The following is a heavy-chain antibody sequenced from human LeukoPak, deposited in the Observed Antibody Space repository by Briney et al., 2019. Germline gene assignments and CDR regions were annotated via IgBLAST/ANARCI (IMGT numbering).Heavy chain of an antibody. Sequence: PSETLSLTCTVSGGSISSYYWSWIRQPPGKGLEWIGEINHSGSTNYNPSLKSRVTISVDTSKNQFSLKLSSVTAADTAVYYCARGVSYYYDSSGYPLDYWGQGTLVTVSS. CDR1: GGSISSYY. D-gene: IGHD3-22*01. J-gene: IGHJ4*02. CDR3: ARGVSYYYDSSGYPLDY. V-gene: IGHV4-34*01. CDR2: INHSGST.